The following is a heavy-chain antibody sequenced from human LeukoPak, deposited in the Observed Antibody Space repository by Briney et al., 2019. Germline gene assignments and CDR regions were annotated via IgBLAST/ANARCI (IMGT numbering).Heavy chain of an antibody. J-gene: IGHJ4*02. CDR1: GFTFSSYG. CDR3: ARGDYYDSSGYSTLDY. D-gene: IGHD3-22*01. V-gene: IGHV3-33*01. CDR2: IWYDGSNK. Sequence: PGGSLRLSCAASGFTFSSYGMHWVRQAPGKGLEWVAAIWYDGSNKYYADSVKGRFTISRDNSKNTLYLQMNSLRAEDTAVYYCARGDYYDSSGYSTLDYWGEGPLVTVPS.